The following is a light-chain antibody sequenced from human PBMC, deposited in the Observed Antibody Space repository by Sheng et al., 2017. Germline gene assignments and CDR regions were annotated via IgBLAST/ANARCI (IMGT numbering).Light chain of an antibody. CDR2: SAS. Sequence: EIVLTQSPATLSLSPGERATLSCRASQSVSTYLAWYQHKPGQAPRLLIYSASTRATGVPARFSGSGSGTEFTLSISSLQSEDSAVYYCQQYNNWPYTFGQGTKLEI. J-gene: IGKJ2*01. CDR3: QQYNNWPYT. CDR1: QSVSTY. V-gene: IGKV3-15*01.